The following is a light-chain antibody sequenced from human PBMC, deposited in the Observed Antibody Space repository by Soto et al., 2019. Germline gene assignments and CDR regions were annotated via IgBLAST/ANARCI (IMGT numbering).Light chain of an antibody. CDR2: GVS. CDR3: RQYVTSPT. CDR1: PSLAANY. Sequence: EIVLTQSPGILSLSPGERATLSCRASPSLAANYLSWYQQKPDQAPRLLFSGVSSTATGIPDRFSGSGSGTDFTLTISRLEPEDSAVYHWRQYVTSPTFGPGTKVEIK. V-gene: IGKV3-20*01. J-gene: IGKJ3*01.